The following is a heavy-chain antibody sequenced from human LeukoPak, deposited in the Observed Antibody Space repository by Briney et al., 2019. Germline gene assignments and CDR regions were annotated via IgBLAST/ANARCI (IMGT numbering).Heavy chain of an antibody. D-gene: IGHD1-26*01. Sequence: GGSLRLSCAASGFTFTNAWMSWVRQAPGKGLEWVGRIKSKTDGGTTDYAAPVKGRFTISRDDSKNTLYLQMNSLKSEDTAVYYCTADISTLYSGSYSPSDYWGQGTLVTVSS. CDR2: IKSKTDGGTT. J-gene: IGHJ4*02. V-gene: IGHV3-15*01. CDR3: TADISTLYSGSYSPSDY. CDR1: GFTFTNAW.